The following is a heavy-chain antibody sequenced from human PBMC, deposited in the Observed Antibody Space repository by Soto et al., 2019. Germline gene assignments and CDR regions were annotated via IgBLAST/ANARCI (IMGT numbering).Heavy chain of an antibody. Sequence: EVQLLESGGGLVQPGGSLRLSCAPSGFTFSSHAMSRVRQAPGKGLEWVSGISDSGGDTYYADSVKGRFTISRDSSKNTLYLQMNSLRDEDTAVYYCVRDWTGEKCPCMDVWGQGTTVTVSS. CDR1: GFTFSSHA. CDR3: VRDWTGEKCPCMDV. J-gene: IGHJ6*02. CDR2: ISDSGGDT. V-gene: IGHV3-23*01. D-gene: IGHD2-8*02.